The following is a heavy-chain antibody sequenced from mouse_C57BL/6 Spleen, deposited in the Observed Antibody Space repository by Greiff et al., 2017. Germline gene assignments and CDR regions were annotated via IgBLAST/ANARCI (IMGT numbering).Heavy chain of an antibody. Sequence: EVQLQQSGPELVKPGASVKISCKASGYSFTDYNMNWVKQSNGKSLEWIGVINPNYGTTSYNQKFKGKATLTVDQSSSTAYMQLNILTSEDSAVYYCARRALITTVVAYYAMDYWGQGTSVTVSS. D-gene: IGHD1-1*01. CDR3: ARRALITTVVAYYAMDY. J-gene: IGHJ4*01. V-gene: IGHV1-39*01. CDR1: GYSFTDYN. CDR2: INPNYGTT.